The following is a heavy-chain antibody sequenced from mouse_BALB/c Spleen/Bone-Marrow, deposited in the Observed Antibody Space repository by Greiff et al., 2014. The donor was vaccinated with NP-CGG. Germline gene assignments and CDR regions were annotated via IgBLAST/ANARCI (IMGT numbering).Heavy chain of an antibody. Sequence: QLQESGPGLVKPGASVKMSCKASGYTFTSYVMHWMKQKPGQGLEWIGYINPYNDGTKYNETFKGKATLTSDKSSSTAYMDLSSLTSEDSAVYFCARSEYFGSSYDYWGQGTTLTVSS. V-gene: IGHV1-14*01. D-gene: IGHD1-1*01. CDR2: INPYNDGT. J-gene: IGHJ2*01. CDR1: GYTFTSYV. CDR3: ARSEYFGSSYDY.